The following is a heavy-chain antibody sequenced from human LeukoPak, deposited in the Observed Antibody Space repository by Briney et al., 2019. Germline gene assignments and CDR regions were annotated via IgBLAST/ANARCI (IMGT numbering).Heavy chain of an antibody. CDR3: ARDRVTGYAFDI. D-gene: IGHD2-21*02. CDR2: IYTSGST. Sequence: SETLSLTCTVSGGSISSYYWSWLRQPPGKGLEWVGYIYTSGSTNYNPSLKSRVTMSVDTSKNQFSLKLSSVTAADTAVYYCARDRVTGYAFDIWGQGTMVTVSS. V-gene: IGHV4-4*09. CDR1: GGSISSYY. J-gene: IGHJ3*02.